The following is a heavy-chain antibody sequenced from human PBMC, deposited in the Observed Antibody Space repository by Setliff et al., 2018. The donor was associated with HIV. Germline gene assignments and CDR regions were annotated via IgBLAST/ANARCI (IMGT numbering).Heavy chain of an antibody. J-gene: IGHJ6*02. CDR2: VGAVGAPT. V-gene: IGHV3-23*01. CDR3: ARKLRPGHGVDV. D-gene: IGHD3-10*01. CDR1: GFNFNSYA. Sequence: PGGSLRLSCAASGFNFNSYAMGWVRQAPGKGLEWVSTVGAVGAPTHYAESVKGRFTISRDNAKNSLYLQMNSLRAEDTAVYYCARKLRPGHGVDVWGQGTTVTVSS.